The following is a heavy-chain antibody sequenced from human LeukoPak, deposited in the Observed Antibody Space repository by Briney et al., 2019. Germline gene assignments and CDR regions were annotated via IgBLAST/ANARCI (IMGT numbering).Heavy chain of an antibody. CDR3: AKGGSLYFFDS. CDR2: IGASGVYT. CDR1: GFSFVNSA. V-gene: IGHV3-23*01. D-gene: IGHD1-26*01. J-gene: IGHJ4*02. Sequence: PGGSLRLSCAASGFSFVNSAMSWVRQAPGTGLEWVSGIGASGVYTYYADSVKGRFTISRDSPKDTLYLQMDSLRAEDTAVYYCAKGGSLYFFDSWGQGALVTVSS.